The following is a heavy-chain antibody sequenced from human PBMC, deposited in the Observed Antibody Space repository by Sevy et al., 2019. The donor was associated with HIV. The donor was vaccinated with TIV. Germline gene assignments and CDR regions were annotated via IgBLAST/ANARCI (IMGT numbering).Heavy chain of an antibody. V-gene: IGHV3-74*01. CDR1: GFSFSSLW. Sequence: GGSLGLSCAAASGFSFSSLWVHWVRQAPGKGLVWVSRINSDGSSTTYADSVKGRFTMSRDNAKNTLYLQMNSLRAEDTAVYYCARYGYNSGSLDYWGQGTLVTVSS. CDR2: INSDGSST. CDR3: ARYGYNSGSLDY. J-gene: IGHJ4*02. D-gene: IGHD1-20*01.